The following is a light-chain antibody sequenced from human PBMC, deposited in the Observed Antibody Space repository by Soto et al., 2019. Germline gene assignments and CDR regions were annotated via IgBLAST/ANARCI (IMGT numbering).Light chain of an antibody. CDR3: QQYNNWPQT. V-gene: IGKV3-15*01. Sequence: EIVLTQSPGTLSLSPGERATLSCRASQSVGSSYLAWYHQKPGQAPRLLIYGASTRATGIPARFSGSGSGTDFTLTISSLQSEDFAVYYCQQYNNWPQTFGQGTKVDIK. CDR1: QSVGSSY. J-gene: IGKJ1*01. CDR2: GAS.